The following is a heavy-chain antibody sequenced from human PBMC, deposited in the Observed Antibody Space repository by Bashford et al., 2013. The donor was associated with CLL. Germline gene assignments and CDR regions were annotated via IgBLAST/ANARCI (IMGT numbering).Heavy chain of an antibody. CDR2: LVVVVPI. CDR1: GFTFTTYS. J-gene: IGHJ6*02. V-gene: IGHV3-21*01. CDR3: ASDRNGMDV. Sequence: GSLRLSCTASGFTFTTYSMNWVRQAPGKGWSGSHPLVVVVPIYYADSVRGRFTISRDNAKNSLYLQMNSLRAEDTAVYYCASDRNGMDVWGQGTTVTVSS.